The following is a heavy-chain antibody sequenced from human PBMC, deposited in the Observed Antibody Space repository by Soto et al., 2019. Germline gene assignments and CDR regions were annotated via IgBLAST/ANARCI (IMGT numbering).Heavy chain of an antibody. Sequence: QVQLQESGPGLVKPSQTLSLTCTVSGGSISAGDYYWNWIRQPPGKGLEWIGYIYYTGTTKYNPSLKSRATLSVDTSKNRFSLNLTSVTAADSAVYYCARGDWFTPGALEPWSPSPQ. J-gene: IGHJ5*02. V-gene: IGHV4-30-4*01. CDR3: ARGDWFTP. CDR1: GGSISAGDYY. CDR2: IYYTGTT.